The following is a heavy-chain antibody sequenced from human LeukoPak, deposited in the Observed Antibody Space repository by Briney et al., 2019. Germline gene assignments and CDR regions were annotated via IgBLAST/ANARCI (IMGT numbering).Heavy chain of an antibody. V-gene: IGHV4-34*01. Sequence: PSETLSLTCAVYGGSFSGYYWSWIRQPPGKGLEWIGEINHSGSTNYNPSLKSRVTMSVDTSKNQFSLKLTSVTVADTAIYYCARESREYGDDYWGQGTLVTVSS. D-gene: IGHD4-17*01. J-gene: IGHJ4*02. CDR1: GGSFSGYY. CDR3: ARESREYGDDY. CDR2: INHSGST.